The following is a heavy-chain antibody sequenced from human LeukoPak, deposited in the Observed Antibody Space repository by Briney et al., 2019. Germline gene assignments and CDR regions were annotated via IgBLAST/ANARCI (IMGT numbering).Heavy chain of an antibody. Sequence: SGGSLRLSCAASGFTFSDYYMSWIRQAPGKGLEWVSYISSSGSTIYYADSVKGRFTISRDNAKNSLYLQMNSLRAEDTAVYYCARTGRGITRARRGDYWGQGTLVTVSS. CDR3: ARTGRGITRARRGDY. J-gene: IGHJ4*02. V-gene: IGHV3-11*01. CDR2: ISSSGSTI. D-gene: IGHD3-16*01. CDR1: GFTFSDYY.